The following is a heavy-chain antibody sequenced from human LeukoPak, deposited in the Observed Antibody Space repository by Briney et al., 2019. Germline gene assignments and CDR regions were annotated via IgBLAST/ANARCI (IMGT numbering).Heavy chain of an antibody. D-gene: IGHD6-19*01. CDR2: ISAYNGNT. J-gene: IGHJ4*02. CDR3: ARDEASGWYFYAY. Sequence: ASVKVSCKASGYTFTSYGISWVRQAPGQGLEWMGWISAYNGNTNYAQKLQGRVTMTRNTSISTAYMELSSLRPEDTAVYYCARDEASGWYFYAYWGQGTLVTVSS. CDR1: GYTFTSYG. V-gene: IGHV1-18*01.